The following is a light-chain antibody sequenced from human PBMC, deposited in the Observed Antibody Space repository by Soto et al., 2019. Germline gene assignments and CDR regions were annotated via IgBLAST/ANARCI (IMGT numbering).Light chain of an antibody. J-gene: IGKJ1*01. Sequence: DIQMTQSPSTLSASVGSSFPITVRASQSISSWLAWYQQKPGKAPKLLIYKASSLESGVPLRFSGSGSGTEFTLTISGLQPDDFATYYCQQYNSYPTFGQGTKVDI. CDR1: QSISSW. CDR2: KAS. CDR3: QQYNSYPT. V-gene: IGKV1-5*03.